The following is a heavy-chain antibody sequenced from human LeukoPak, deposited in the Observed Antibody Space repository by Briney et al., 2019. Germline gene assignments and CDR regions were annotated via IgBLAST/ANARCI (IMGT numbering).Heavy chain of an antibody. V-gene: IGHV3-53*01. CDR2: IYSGGTT. CDR1: GFTVSSNY. D-gene: IGHD4-23*01. CDR3: ARVGGGNSAVNY. J-gene: IGHJ4*02. Sequence: GGSLRLSCAASGFTVSSNYMSWVRQAPGQGLEWVSIIYSGGTTDYAESVKGRFIISRDNSKNTVYLQMNSLRAEDTAVYYCARVGGGNSAVNYWGQGTLVTVSS.